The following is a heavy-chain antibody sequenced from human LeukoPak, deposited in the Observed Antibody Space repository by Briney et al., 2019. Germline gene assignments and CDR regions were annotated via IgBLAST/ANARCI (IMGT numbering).Heavy chain of an antibody. CDR2: ISAYNGNT. Sequence: ASVKVSCKTSGYTFTNFGISWVRQAPGQGLEWVGWISAYNGNTEYAQKVQGRVTMTTDTSTTTAYMELSNLRSDDTAVYFCAVRGDERPSKFWGQGTLVTVSS. CDR1: GYTFTNFG. J-gene: IGHJ4*02. V-gene: IGHV1-18*01. D-gene: IGHD3-10*01. CDR3: AVRGDERPSKF.